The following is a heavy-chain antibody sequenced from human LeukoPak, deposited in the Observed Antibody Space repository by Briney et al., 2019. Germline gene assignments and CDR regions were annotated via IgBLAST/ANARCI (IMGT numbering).Heavy chain of an antibody. V-gene: IGHV3-11*01. CDR3: ARDRGEFDP. Sequence: GGSLRLSCVASGFTFDDYAMYWIRQAPGKGLEWVAYISGSGNIIYYTESLKGRFTISRDNAKNSLFLQMNSLRVEDTAVYYCARDRGEFDPWGQGTLVTVSS. J-gene: IGHJ5*02. CDR2: ISGSGNII. CDR1: GFTFDDYA. D-gene: IGHD3-16*01.